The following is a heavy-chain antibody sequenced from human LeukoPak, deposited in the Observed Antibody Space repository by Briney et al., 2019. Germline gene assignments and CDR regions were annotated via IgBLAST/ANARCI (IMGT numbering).Heavy chain of an antibody. CDR1: GYTFTSYD. J-gene: IGHJ4*02. CDR3: ARVQTYYDFWSGYYTGFDY. CDR2: MNPNSGNT. D-gene: IGHD3-3*01. Sequence: ASVKVSCKASGYTFTSYDINWVRQATGQGLEWMGWMNPNSGNTGYAQKFQGRVTITRNTSISTAYMELSSLRSEDTAVYYSARVQTYYDFWSGYYTGFDYWGQGTLVTVSS. V-gene: IGHV1-8*03.